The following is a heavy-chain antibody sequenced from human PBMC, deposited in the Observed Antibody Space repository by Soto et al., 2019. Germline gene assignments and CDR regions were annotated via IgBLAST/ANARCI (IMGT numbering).Heavy chain of an antibody. J-gene: IGHJ4*02. CDR2: ISYDGSNK. CDR1: GFTFSSYA. Sequence: QVQLVESGGGVVQPGRSLRLSCAASGFTFSSYAMHWVRQAPGKGLEWVAVISYDGSNKYYADSVKGRFTISRDNSKNTLYLQMNSLRAEDTAVYYCARDRGTVVTPFDYWGQGTLVTVSS. V-gene: IGHV3-30-3*01. CDR3: ARDRGTVVTPFDY. D-gene: IGHD2-15*01.